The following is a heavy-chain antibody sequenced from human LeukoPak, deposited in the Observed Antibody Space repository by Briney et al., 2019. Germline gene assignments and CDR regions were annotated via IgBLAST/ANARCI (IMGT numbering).Heavy chain of an antibody. Sequence: SETLSLTCTVSGDSISSSFWNWLRHPPGERLEWIGNTYYSGSNNYNPALKSRVTFSVDTTKNQVSLKLSSATAADTAVYYCARGALGAHPVDYWGQGALVIVSS. V-gene: IGHV4-59*01. CDR1: GDSISSSF. CDR3: ARGALGAHPVDY. CDR2: TYYSGSN. D-gene: IGHD1-26*01. J-gene: IGHJ4*02.